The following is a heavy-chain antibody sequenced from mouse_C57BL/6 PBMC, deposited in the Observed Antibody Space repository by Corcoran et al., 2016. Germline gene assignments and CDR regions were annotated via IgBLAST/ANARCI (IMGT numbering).Heavy chain of an antibody. Sequence: EVQLQQSGPELVKPGASVKIPCKASGYTFTDYNMDWVKQSHGKSLEWIGDINPNNGGTIYNQKFKGKATLTVDKSSSTAYMELRSLTSEDTAVYYCARGRAQAKFYAMDYWGQGTSVTVSS. CDR1: GYTFTDYN. V-gene: IGHV1-18*01. CDR2: INPNNGGT. CDR3: ARGRAQAKFYAMDY. D-gene: IGHD3-2*02. J-gene: IGHJ4*01.